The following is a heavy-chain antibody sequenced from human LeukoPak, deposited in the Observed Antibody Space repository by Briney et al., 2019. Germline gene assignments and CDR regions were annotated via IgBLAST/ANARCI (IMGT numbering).Heavy chain of an antibody. Sequence: PGGSLRLSCAASGFTFGSYWMHCVRQAPGKGLVWVSRINTDGGDTIYADSVKGRFTISRDNAKNTLFLQLNSLRAKDRAFYYGARDEKIVGASGQDYWGQGTLVTVSS. D-gene: IGHD1-26*01. V-gene: IGHV3-74*01. CDR1: GFTFGSYW. CDR2: INTDGGDT. CDR3: ARDEKIVGASGQDY. J-gene: IGHJ4*02.